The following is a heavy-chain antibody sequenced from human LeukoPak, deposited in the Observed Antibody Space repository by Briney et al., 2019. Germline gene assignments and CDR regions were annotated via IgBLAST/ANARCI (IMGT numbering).Heavy chain of an antibody. CDR2: ISGSSGST. Sequence: PGGSLRLSCAASGFTFSSYAMSWVRQAPGKGLEWVSAISGSSGSTYFADSVKGRFTISRDNSKNTLSLQMNSLRAEDTAVYYCAKLKWELRGYFDYWGQGTLVTVSS. J-gene: IGHJ4*02. CDR1: GFTFSSYA. CDR3: AKLKWELRGYFDY. D-gene: IGHD1-26*01. V-gene: IGHV3-23*01.